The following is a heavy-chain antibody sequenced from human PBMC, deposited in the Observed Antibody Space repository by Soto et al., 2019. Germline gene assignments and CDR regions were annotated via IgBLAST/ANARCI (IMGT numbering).Heavy chain of an antibody. J-gene: IGHJ3*01. CDR1: GFTFSSYG. D-gene: IGHD6-19*01. CDR2: VSYDGSNK. CDR3: AKDLRVAGTFDV. V-gene: IGHV3-30*18. Sequence: QVQLVESGGGVVQPGRSLRLSCAACGFTFSSYGMHWVRQAPGKGLEWVAVVSYDGSNKYYADSVKGRFTISRDNSKNTLYLQMNSLRAEDTAVYYCAKDLRVAGTFDVWGQGTMVTVSS.